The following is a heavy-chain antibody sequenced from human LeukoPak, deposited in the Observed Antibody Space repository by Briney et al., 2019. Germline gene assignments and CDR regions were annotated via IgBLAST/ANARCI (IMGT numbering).Heavy chain of an antibody. D-gene: IGHD3-3*01. Sequence: GRSLRLSCAASGFTFSSYAMHWVRQAPGKGLEWVAVISYDGSNKYYADSVKGRFTISRDNSKNTLYLQMNSLRAEDTAVYYCARDPSYYDFWSGYSSGYFDYWGQGTLVTVSS. J-gene: IGHJ4*02. CDR2: ISYDGSNK. V-gene: IGHV3-30-3*01. CDR1: GFTFSSYA. CDR3: ARDPSYYDFWSGYSSGYFDY.